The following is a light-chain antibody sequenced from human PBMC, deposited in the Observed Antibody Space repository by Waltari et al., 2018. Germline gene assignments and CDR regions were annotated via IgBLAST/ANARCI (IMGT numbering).Light chain of an antibody. V-gene: IGKV1-12*01. CDR2: AAS. CDR3: QQAKTFPLA. CDR1: QAISSW. J-gene: IGKJ4*01. Sequence: DIQMTQSPSSVSASVGDTLAITCRSGQAISSWLAWYQQKPGKAPELLIYAASSLQSVVPSRFSGSGSGTEFTLTVTSLQPEDFAIYYCQQAKTFPLAFGGGTKVEIK.